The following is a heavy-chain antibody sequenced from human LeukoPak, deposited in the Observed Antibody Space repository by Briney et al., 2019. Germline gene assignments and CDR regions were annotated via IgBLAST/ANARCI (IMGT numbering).Heavy chain of an antibody. J-gene: IGHJ4*02. V-gene: IGHV3-53*01. CDR1: GFTFSSYA. Sequence: HTGGSLRLSCAASGFTFSSYAMSWVRQAPGKGLEWVSVIYSGGSTYYADSVKGRFTISRDISKNTLYLQMNSLSAEDTAVYYCARGNWNYPLDYWGQGTLVTVSS. CDR3: ARGNWNYPLDY. D-gene: IGHD1-7*01. CDR2: IYSGGST.